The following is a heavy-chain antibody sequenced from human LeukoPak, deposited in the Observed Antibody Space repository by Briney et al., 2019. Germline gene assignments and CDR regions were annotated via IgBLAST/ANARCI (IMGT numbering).Heavy chain of an antibody. Sequence: GESLKISCKGSGYSFTSYWIGWVRQMPGKGLEWIGIIYPGDSDTRYSPSFQGQVTISADKSISTAYLQWSSLKASDAAMYYCARHALYSSGWFGPFDYWGQGTLVTVSS. D-gene: IGHD6-19*01. J-gene: IGHJ4*02. CDR3: ARHALYSSGWFGPFDY. V-gene: IGHV5-51*01. CDR2: IYPGDSDT. CDR1: GYSFTSYW.